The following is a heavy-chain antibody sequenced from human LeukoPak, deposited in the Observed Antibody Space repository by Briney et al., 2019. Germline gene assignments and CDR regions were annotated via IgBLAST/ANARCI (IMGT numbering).Heavy chain of an antibody. CDR3: ARLDSGTYLEGSDI. CDR1: GGSITTYY. Sequence: SETLSLTCTVSGGSITTYYWSWIRQPPGKGLEWIGEIYHSGSTNYNPSLKSRVTISVDNSNNQFSLKLSSVTAADTAVYYCARLDSGTYLEGSDIWGQGTMVTVS. J-gene: IGHJ3*02. CDR2: IYHSGST. V-gene: IGHV4-59*12. D-gene: IGHD1-26*01.